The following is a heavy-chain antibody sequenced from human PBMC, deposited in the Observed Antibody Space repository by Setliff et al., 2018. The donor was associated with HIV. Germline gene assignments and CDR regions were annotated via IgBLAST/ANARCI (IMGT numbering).Heavy chain of an antibody. V-gene: IGHV4-61*01. D-gene: IGHD3-10*01. Sequence: SETLSLTCSVSGGSVSSVNYYWSWIRQPPGKGLEWIGYIHYTGSTTYNPSLKSRVSISVDTSKNQFSLKLNSVTATDTAMYYCARVAFYGPGSHDYFDHWGHGILVTVSS. CDR3: ARVAFYGPGSHDYFDH. CDR1: GGSVSSVNYY. CDR2: IHYTGST. J-gene: IGHJ4*01.